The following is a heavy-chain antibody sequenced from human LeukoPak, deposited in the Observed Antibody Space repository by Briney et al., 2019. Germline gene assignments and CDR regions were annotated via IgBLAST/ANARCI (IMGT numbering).Heavy chain of an antibody. J-gene: IGHJ3*02. CDR2: IYYSGST. Sequence: PSGTLSLTCAVSGGSISSSNWWSWVRPPPGKGLEWIGYIYYSGSTNYNPSLKRRVTISVDTSKNQFSLKLSSVTAADTAVYYCARRTFAAGYYSNDAFDIWGQGTMVTVSS. D-gene: IGHD3-22*01. CDR3: ARRTFAAGYYSNDAFDI. CDR1: GGSISSSNW. V-gene: IGHV4-4*02.